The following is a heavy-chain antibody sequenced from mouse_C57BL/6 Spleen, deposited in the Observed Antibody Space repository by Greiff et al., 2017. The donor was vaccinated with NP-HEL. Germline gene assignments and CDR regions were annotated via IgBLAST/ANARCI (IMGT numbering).Heavy chain of an antibody. CDR1: GYAFSSSW. CDR3: ARGRGGFAD. J-gene: IGHJ3*01. CDR2: IYPGDGDT. Sequence: VKLMESGPELVKPGASVKISCKASGYAFSSSWMNWVKQRPGKGLEWIGRIYPGDGDTNYNGKFKGKATLTADKSSSTAYMQLSSLTSEDSAVYFWARGRGGFADWGQGTLVTVSA. V-gene: IGHV1-82*01.